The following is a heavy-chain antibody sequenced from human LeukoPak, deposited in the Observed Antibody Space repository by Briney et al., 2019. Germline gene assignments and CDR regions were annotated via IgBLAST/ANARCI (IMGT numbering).Heavy chain of an antibody. Sequence: GGSLRLSCAASGFTFSNYGMSWVRQAPGKGLEWVSAITGSTYTTYYADSVKGRFTISRDNSKNTLYLQMNSLRAEDTAVYYCAKDSDYYGSGSSVDYWGQGTLVTVSS. CDR1: GFTFSNYG. CDR3: AKDSDYYGSGSSVDY. D-gene: IGHD3-10*01. V-gene: IGHV3-23*01. CDR2: ITGSTYTT. J-gene: IGHJ4*02.